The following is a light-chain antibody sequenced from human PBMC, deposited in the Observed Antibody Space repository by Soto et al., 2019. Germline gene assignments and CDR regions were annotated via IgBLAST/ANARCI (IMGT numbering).Light chain of an antibody. V-gene: IGKV3-20*01. CDR1: HSVSSTF. Sequence: EIVMTQSPATLSVSPGERATLSCRASHSVSSTFLAWYQQKPGQAPTLLIYDADTRATGIPDRFSGSGFGTHFTLTISSLEPEDFAMYYCQQSASSVTFGQGTRLEIK. CDR3: QQSASSVT. CDR2: DAD. J-gene: IGKJ5*01.